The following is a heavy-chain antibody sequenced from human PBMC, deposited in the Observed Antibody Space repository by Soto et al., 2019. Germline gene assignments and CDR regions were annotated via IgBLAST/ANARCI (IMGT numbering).Heavy chain of an antibody. CDR2: IYYSGST. D-gene: IGHD3-22*01. CDR1: GGSISSGDYY. V-gene: IGHV4-30-4*01. J-gene: IGHJ4*02. Sequence: PSETLSLTCTVSGGSISSGDYYWSWIRQPPGKGLGWIGSIYYSGSTYYNPSLKSRVTISVDTSKNQFSLKLSSVTAADTAVYYCARGANYYDGSGNYNYGGQGTLVTSSS. CDR3: ARGANYYDGSGNYNY.